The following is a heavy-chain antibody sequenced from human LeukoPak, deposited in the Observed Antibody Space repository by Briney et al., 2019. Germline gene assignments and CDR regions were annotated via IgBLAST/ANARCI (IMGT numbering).Heavy chain of an antibody. CDR3: ARGGELHDQVY. Sequence: ASVKVSCTASGSTFTSYDINWVRQATGQGLGWMGWMNLNSGNTGYAQKFQGRVTMTRNTSISTAYMELSSLRSEDTAVYYCARGGELHDQVYWGQRTLVTVSS. V-gene: IGHV1-8*01. J-gene: IGHJ4*02. D-gene: IGHD1-1*01. CDR1: GSTFTSYD. CDR2: MNLNSGNT.